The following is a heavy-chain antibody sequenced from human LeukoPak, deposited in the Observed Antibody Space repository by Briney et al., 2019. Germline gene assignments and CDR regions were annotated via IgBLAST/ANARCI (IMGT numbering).Heavy chain of an antibody. V-gene: IGHV4-38-2*02. Sequence: PSETLSLTCTVSGYSISSGYYWGWIRQPAGKGLEWIGRIYTSGSINYNPSLKSRVTMSVDTSKNQFSLKLSSVTAADTAVYYCARSYDILTGYYNFDYWGQGTLVTVSS. D-gene: IGHD3-9*01. CDR1: GYSISSGYY. J-gene: IGHJ4*02. CDR3: ARSYDILTGYYNFDY. CDR2: IYTSGSI.